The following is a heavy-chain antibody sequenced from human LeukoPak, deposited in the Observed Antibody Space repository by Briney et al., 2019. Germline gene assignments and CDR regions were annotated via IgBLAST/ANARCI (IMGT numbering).Heavy chain of an antibody. CDR2: IKPDGSDS. V-gene: IGHV3-7*01. CDR1: GFTFSSYA. J-gene: IGHJ4*02. D-gene: IGHD4-17*01. CDR3: ARLFGGVTTFDY. Sequence: TGGSLRLSCAASGFTFSSYAMSWVRQAPGKGLEWVASIKPDGSDSHHVDSVMGRFTISRDNAKNLLYLQMNSLSAEDTAVYYCARLFGGVTTFDYWGQGALVTVSS.